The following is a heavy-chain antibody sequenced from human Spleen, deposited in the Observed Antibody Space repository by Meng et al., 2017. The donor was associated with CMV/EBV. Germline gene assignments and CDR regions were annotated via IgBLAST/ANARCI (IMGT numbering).Heavy chain of an antibody. CDR2: ISSRGSAI. Sequence: GGSLRLSCAASGFTFSDYYMSWIRQAPGKGLEWVSYISSRGSAIYYADSVKGRFTISRDNAKNSLSLQMNSLRAEDTAVYYCARDGGLGYYFDYWGQGTLVTVSS. D-gene: IGHD3-16*01. CDR3: ARDGGLGYYFDY. J-gene: IGHJ4*02. V-gene: IGHV3-11*04. CDR1: GFTFSDYY.